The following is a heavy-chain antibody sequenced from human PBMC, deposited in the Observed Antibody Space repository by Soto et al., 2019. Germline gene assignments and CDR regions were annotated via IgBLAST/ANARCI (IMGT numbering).Heavy chain of an antibody. Sequence: SETLSLTCTVSGGSISSSSYYWGWIRQPPGKGLEWIGSIYYSGSTYYNPSLKSRVTISVDTSKNQSSLKLSSVTAADTAVYYCARHSRPQPWKYYFDYWGQGTLVTVSS. CDR3: ARHSRPQPWKYYFDY. CDR1: GGSISSSSYY. D-gene: IGHD5-18*01. V-gene: IGHV4-39*01. CDR2: IYYSGST. J-gene: IGHJ4*02.